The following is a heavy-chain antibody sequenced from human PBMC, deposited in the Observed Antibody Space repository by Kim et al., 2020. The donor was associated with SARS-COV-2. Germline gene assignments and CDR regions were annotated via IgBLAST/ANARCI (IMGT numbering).Heavy chain of an antibody. CDR2: IFPVVTGT. J-gene: IGHJ6*01. V-gene: IGHV3-74*01. CDR3: VRASPLFGMDV. CDR1: GFPFSSYY. Sequence: GGSLRLSCAASGFPFSSYYMHWVRQAPGKGLVWVSHIFPVVTGTSYADSVKGRFTNSRDNAKNTLYLQMNSLRAEDTGVYYCVRASPLFGMDVWGQGTTVTVSS.